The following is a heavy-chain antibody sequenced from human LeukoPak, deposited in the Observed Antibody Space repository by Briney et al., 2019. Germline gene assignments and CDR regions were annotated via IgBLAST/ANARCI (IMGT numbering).Heavy chain of an antibody. V-gene: IGHV3-13*01. J-gene: IGHJ3*02. Sequence: PGGSLRLSCTASGFTFSSYNMHWVRQPTGEGLEWVSAVGTAGDTYYPGSVKGRFTISRENAKNSLYLQMNSLRAGDTAVYYCARRGDSRGYYDAFDIWGQGTMVTVSS. D-gene: IGHD3-22*01. CDR3: ARRGDSRGYYDAFDI. CDR2: VGTAGDT. CDR1: GFTFSSYN.